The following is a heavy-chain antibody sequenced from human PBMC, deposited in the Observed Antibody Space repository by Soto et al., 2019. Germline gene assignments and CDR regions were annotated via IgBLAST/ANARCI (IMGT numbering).Heavy chain of an antibody. CDR2: VYNSGST. J-gene: IGHJ4*02. V-gene: IGHV4-59*01. CDR1: GGSISSNY. D-gene: IGHD6-13*01. CDR3: ARYRREAVAGYTLDN. Sequence: SSETLSLTCTVSGGSISSNYWTWIRQPPGKGLEWIGYVYNSGSTNYNPSLKSRVTISEDTSKSQFSLKVNSMTAADTAVYYCARYRREAVAGYTLDNWGQGILVTVSS.